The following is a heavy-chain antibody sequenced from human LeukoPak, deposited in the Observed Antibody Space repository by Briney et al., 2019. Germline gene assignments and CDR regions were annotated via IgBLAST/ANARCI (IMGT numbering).Heavy chain of an antibody. J-gene: IGHJ6*03. V-gene: IGHV3-23*01. CDR2: IDTGGRTT. CDR1: GFTFSTCA. Sequence: GGSLRLSCAASGFTFSTCAMTWVRQAPGRGLEWVSGIDTGGRTTYYADSVRGRFTISRDNSKNTLYLQMSSLRAEDTAVYYCAKDFDSSYWYGRNHMDVWGKGTTVSVSS. D-gene: IGHD3-22*01. CDR3: AKDFDSSYWYGRNHMDV.